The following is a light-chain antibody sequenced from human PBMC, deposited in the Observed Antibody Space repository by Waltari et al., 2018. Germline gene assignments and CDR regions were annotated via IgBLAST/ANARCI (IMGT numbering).Light chain of an antibody. J-gene: IGKJ4*02. Sequence: EIVLTRSPGTLSLSPGEGATLSCRASQSVGRSLVWYQQKPAQAPRLVISGASSRATGIPDRFSGSGSGTDLSLTISRLEPEDFAVYYCQHYVRLPVTFGRGTKVEIK. V-gene: IGKV3-20*01. CDR3: QHYVRLPVT. CDR2: GAS. CDR1: QSVGRS.